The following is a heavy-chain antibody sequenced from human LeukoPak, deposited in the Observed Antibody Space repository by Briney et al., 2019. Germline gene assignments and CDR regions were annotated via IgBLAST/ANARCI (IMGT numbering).Heavy chain of an antibody. CDR2: ISAYNGNT. Sequence: GASVKVSCKASGYTFTSYGISWVRQAPGQGLEWMGWISAYNGNTNYAQKLQGRVTMTTDTSTSTAYMELSSLRSEDTAVYYCARESEDDDSSGWWGQGTLVTVSS. CDR3: ARESEDDDSSGW. J-gene: IGHJ4*02. V-gene: IGHV1-18*01. CDR1: GYTFTSYG. D-gene: IGHD3-22*01.